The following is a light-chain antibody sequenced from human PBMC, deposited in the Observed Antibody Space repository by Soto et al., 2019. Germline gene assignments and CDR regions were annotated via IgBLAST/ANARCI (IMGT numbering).Light chain of an antibody. V-gene: IGKV2D-29*02. CDR2: EVS. Sequence: DVVMTQTPLSLSVAPGQPASISCKSSQSLLHITGETFLFWYLQKPGQSPQLLIYEVSTRVSGVQDTFSGSGSGTDFTLEISRVETDDVGIYYCMQSTQLPPTFGQGKRLEIK. CDR1: QSLLHITGETF. CDR3: MQSTQLPPT. J-gene: IGKJ5*01.